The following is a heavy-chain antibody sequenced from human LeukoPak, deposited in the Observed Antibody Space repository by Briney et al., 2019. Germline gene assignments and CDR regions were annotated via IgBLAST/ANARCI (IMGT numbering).Heavy chain of an antibody. CDR2: IIPIFGTA. D-gene: IGHD2-8*01. V-gene: IGHV1-69*05. Sequence: SVKVSCKASGGTCSSYAISWVRQAPGQGLEWMGGIIPIFGTANYAQKFQGRVTITTDESTSTAYMELSSLRSEDTAVYYCAREGVSGHFGFDYWGQGTLVTVSS. J-gene: IGHJ4*02. CDR3: AREGVSGHFGFDY. CDR1: GGTCSSYA.